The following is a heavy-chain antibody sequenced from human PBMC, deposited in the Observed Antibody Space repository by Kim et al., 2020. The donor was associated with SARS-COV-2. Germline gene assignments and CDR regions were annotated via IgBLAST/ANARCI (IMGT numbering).Heavy chain of an antibody. J-gene: IGHJ6*02. V-gene: IGHV3-15*01. D-gene: IGHD6-19*01. CDR3: TTEEGYSSGWYGMDV. Sequence: APLTGRFSISRDDSKNTLYLQMNGLKTEDTAVYYCTTEEGYSSGWYGMDVWGQGTTGTVSS.